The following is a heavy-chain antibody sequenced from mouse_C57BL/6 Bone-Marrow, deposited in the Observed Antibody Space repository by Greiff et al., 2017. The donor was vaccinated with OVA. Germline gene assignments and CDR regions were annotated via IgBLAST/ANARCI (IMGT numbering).Heavy chain of an antibody. Sequence: QVQLQQSGPELVKPGASVKMSCKASGYTFTDYYINWVKQRPGQGLEWIARIYPGSGNTYYNEKFKGKATLTAEKSSSTAYMQLSSLTSEDSAVCFCARKGNTARYFDVWGTGTTVTVSS. CDR1: GYTFTDYY. D-gene: IGHD1-2*01. V-gene: IGHV1-76*01. J-gene: IGHJ1*03. CDR3: ARKGNTARYFDV. CDR2: IYPGSGNT.